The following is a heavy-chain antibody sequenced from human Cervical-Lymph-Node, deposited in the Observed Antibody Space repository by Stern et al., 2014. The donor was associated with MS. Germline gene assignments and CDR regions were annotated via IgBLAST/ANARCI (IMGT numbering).Heavy chain of an antibody. D-gene: IGHD6-13*01. CDR1: GLTFSSYA. J-gene: IGHJ4*02. V-gene: IGHV3-23*04. CDR2: LGGGGGGA. Sequence: EDQLVESGGGLVQPGGSLRLSCAASGLTFSSYAMSWVRQAPGKGLEWVSVLGGGGGGAYYADSVKGRFPISRDNSKNTLYLQMNSLTAEDTAVYYCAKVVGSSPKNYFDYWGQGTLVTVSS. CDR3: AKVVGSSPKNYFDY.